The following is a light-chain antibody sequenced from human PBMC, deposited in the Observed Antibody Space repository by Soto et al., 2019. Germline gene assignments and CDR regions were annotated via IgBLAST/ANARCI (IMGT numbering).Light chain of an antibody. CDR2: GAS. CDR1: QSVSSSY. Sequence: ESVLTQSPGTLSLSPGERATLSCRASQSVSSSYLAWYQQKPGQAPRLLIYGASSRATGIPDRFSGSGSGTDFTLTISRLEPEDFAVYYYQQYGSSPWTFGQGTKVDIK. J-gene: IGKJ1*01. CDR3: QQYGSSPWT. V-gene: IGKV3-20*01.